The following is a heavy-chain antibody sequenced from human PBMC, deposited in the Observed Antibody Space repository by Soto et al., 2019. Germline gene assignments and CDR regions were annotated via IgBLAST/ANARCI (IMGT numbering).Heavy chain of an antibody. J-gene: IGHJ4*02. Sequence: GGSLRLSCAASGFTFSSYAMSWVRQAPGKGLEWVSAISGSGGSTYYADSVKGRFTISRDNSKNTLYLQMNSLRAEDTAVYYCAKAHSSGWYPKTPYYFDYWGQGTLVTVSS. CDR2: ISGSGGST. CDR1: GFTFSSYA. CDR3: AKAHSSGWYPKTPYYFDY. V-gene: IGHV3-23*01. D-gene: IGHD6-19*01.